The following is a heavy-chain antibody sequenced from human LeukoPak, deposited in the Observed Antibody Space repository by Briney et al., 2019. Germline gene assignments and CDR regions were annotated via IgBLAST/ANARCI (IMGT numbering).Heavy chain of an antibody. J-gene: IGHJ4*02. CDR3: ARGIGTYYDSSGYSC. V-gene: IGHV4-59*01. Sequence: SETLSLTCTVSGGSISSYYWSWIRQPPGKGLEWIGYIYYSGSANYNPSLKSRVTISVDTSKNQFSLKLSSVTAADTAVYYCARGIGTYYDSSGYSCWGQGTLVTVSS. CDR2: IYYSGSA. D-gene: IGHD3-22*01. CDR1: GGSISSYY.